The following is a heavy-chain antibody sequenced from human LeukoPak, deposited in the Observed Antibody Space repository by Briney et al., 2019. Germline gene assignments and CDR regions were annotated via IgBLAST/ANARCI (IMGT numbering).Heavy chain of an antibody. V-gene: IGHV3-33*06. D-gene: IGHD6-19*01. J-gene: IGHJ4*02. CDR2: IWYDGSNK. Sequence: GRSLRLSCAASGFTISSYGMHWVRQAPGKGLEWVAVIWYDGSNKYYADSVKGRFTISRDNSKNTLYLQMNSLRAEDTAVYYCAKRLAMTGTYHFDYWGQGTLVTVSS. CDR1: GFTISSYG. CDR3: AKRLAMTGTYHFDY.